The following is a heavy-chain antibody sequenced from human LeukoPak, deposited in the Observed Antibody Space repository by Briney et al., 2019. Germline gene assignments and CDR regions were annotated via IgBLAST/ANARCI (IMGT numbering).Heavy chain of an antibody. J-gene: IGHJ4*02. D-gene: IGHD5-18*01. CDR2: INRGGSRT. CDR3: ARGGSDTAMPHDY. V-gene: IGHV3-74*01. CDR1: GFTFGNHW. Sequence: GGSLRLSCAASGFTFGNHWMHWVRQAPGKGLMWVSRINRGGSRTDYADSVKGRFTISRDHAKNTLYLQLNSLRAEDTAVYFCARGGSDTAMPHDYWGQGTLVTVSS.